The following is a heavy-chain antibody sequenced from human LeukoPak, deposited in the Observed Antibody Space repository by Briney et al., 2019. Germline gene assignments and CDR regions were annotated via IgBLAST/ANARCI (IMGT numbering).Heavy chain of an antibody. Sequence: SETLSLTCTVSGGSISSYYWNWIRQPPGKGLEWIGYIYYSGFTNYNPSLKSRVTMSVDTSKNQFSVRLSYVTAADTAVYFCARGPSSTWSYYMDVWGKGTTVTVSS. CDR1: GGSISSYY. V-gene: IGHV4-59*01. D-gene: IGHD6-13*01. CDR3: ARGPSSTWSYYMDV. CDR2: IYYSGFT. J-gene: IGHJ6*03.